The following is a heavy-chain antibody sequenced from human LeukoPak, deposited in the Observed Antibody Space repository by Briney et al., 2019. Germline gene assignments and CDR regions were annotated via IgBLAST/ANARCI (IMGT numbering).Heavy chain of an antibody. V-gene: IGHV3-66*01. CDR1: GFTVSSQY. CDR3: ARRKVVSAYYYGMDV. J-gene: IGHJ6*02. CDR2: IYTGSTT. D-gene: IGHD2-2*01. Sequence: GGSLRLSCAASGFTVSSQYMSWVRQAPGKGLEWASVIYTGSTTHYADSVKGRFTISRDNAKNTLFLQMNSLRAEDTAVYYCARRKVVSAYYYGMDVWGQGTTVTVSS.